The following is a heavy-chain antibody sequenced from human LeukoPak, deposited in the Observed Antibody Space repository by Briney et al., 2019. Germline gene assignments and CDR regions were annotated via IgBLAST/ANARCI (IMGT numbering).Heavy chain of an antibody. D-gene: IGHD4-17*01. J-gene: IGHJ5*02. Sequence: PSETLSLTCTVSGGSISSGSYYWGCIRQPPGKGLEWIGSIYYSGSTYYNPSLKSRVTISVDTSKNQYSLRLNSVTAADTAVYYCARGMTTGPDPWGQGTLVTVSS. CDR2: IYYSGST. CDR1: GGSISSGSYY. V-gene: IGHV4-39*01. CDR3: ARGMTTGPDP.